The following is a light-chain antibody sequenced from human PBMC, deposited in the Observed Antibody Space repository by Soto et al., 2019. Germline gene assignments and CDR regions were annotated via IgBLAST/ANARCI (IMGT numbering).Light chain of an antibody. J-gene: IGLJ1*01. CDR2: DVN. Sequence: QSALTQPASVSGSPGQSIAISCTGTSSDVGHYNYVSWYQQHPGKAPKLMIYDVNNRPSGVSNRFSGSKSGDTASLTISGLQTEDEADYYCSSYTTTFTYVFGTGTKVTVL. CDR1: SSDVGHYNY. V-gene: IGLV2-14*03. CDR3: SSYTTTFTYV.